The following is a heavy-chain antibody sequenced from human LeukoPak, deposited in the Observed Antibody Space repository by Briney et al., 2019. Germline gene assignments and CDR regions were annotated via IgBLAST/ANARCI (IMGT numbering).Heavy chain of an antibody. CDR3: ARWGYDFWSGLDY. J-gene: IGHJ4*02. CDR1: GFTFSDYY. V-gene: IGHV3-30-3*01. Sequence: PGGSLRLSCAASGFTFSDYYMSWIRQAPGKGLEWVAVISYDGSNKYYADSVKGRFTISRDNSKNTLYLQMNSLRAEDTAVYYCARWGYDFWSGLDYWGQGTLVTVSS. D-gene: IGHD3-3*01. CDR2: ISYDGSNK.